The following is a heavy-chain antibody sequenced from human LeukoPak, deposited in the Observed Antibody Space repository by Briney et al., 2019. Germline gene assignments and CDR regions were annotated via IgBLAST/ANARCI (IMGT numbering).Heavy chain of an antibody. CDR2: ISSSGGTI. CDR1: GFTFSSYE. V-gene: IGHV3-48*03. J-gene: IGHJ6*02. Sequence: GGSLRLSCAASGFTFSSYEMNWVRQAPGKGLEWVSYISSSGGTIYYADSVKGRFTISRDNAKNSLYLQMSSLRAEDTAVYYCAREVLYYYCGMDVWGQGTTVTVSS. CDR3: AREVLYYYCGMDV.